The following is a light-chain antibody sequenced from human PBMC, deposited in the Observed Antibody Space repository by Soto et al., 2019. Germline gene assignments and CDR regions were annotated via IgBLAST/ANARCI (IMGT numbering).Light chain of an antibody. CDR3: QQSYTSPTT. Sequence: IQITQSPCSLSASVGDRVTITCLASQCIRNDLNWYQQKPGKAPKFLIYGASTLQSGVPSRFTGSGSGTDFTLTVNSLQAEDFATYYCQQSYTSPTTFGQGTRLEIK. CDR1: QCIRND. V-gene: IGKV1-39*01. J-gene: IGKJ5*01. CDR2: GAS.